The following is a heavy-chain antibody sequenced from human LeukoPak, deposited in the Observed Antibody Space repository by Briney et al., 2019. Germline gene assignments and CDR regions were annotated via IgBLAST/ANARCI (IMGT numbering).Heavy chain of an antibody. J-gene: IGHJ6*02. CDR1: GYTFTIYS. CDR3: ARDRATMTTPAYYYGMDV. D-gene: IGHD4-17*01. V-gene: IGHV1-18*01. Sequence: GASVKLSCKASGYTFTIYSISWVRHAPGPGHERKGRISAYNGNTNYAQKLQGRVTMTTDTSTSTAYMELRSLRSDDTAVDYCARDRATMTTPAYYYGMDVWGQGTTVTVSS. CDR2: ISAYNGNT.